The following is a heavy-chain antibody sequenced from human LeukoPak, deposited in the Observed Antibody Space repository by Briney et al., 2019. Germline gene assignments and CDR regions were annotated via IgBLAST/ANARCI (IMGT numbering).Heavy chain of an antibody. D-gene: IGHD3-10*01. CDR3: ARVYYGSDAFDI. CDR2: INPNSGGT. V-gene: IGHV1-2*02. CDR1: GYTFTGYY. Sequence: GASVKVSCKASGYTFTGYYMHWVRQAPGQGLEWMGWINPNSGGTNYAQKFQGRVTTTRDTSISTAYMELSRLRSDDTAVYYCARVYYGSDAFDIWGQGTMVTVSS. J-gene: IGHJ3*02.